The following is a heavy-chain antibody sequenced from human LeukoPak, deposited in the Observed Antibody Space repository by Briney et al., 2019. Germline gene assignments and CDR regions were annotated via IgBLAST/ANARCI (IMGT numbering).Heavy chain of an antibody. Sequence: ASVKVSCKASGYTFTSYDINWMRQATGQGLEWMGWMNPNSGNTGYAQKFQGRVTMTRNTSISTAYMELSSLRSEDTAVYYCARVGRYYESSGYYYDYWGQGTLVTVSS. CDR1: GYTFTSYD. CDR3: ARVGRYYESSGYYYDY. D-gene: IGHD3-22*01. J-gene: IGHJ4*02. CDR2: MNPNSGNT. V-gene: IGHV1-8*01.